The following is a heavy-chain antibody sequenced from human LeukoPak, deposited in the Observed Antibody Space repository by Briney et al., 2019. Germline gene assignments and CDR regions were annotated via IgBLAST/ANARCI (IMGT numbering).Heavy chain of an antibody. J-gene: IGHJ3*02. CDR1: GGSFSGYY. CDR3: ARDVIVGVVAANDI. CDR2: INHSGST. D-gene: IGHD2-15*01. V-gene: IGHV4-34*01. Sequence: SETLSLTCAVYGGSFSGYYWSWIRQPPGKGLEWIGEINHSGSTNYNPSLKSRVTISVDTSKNQFSLKLSSVTAADTAVYYCARDVIVGVVAANDIWGQGTMVTVSS.